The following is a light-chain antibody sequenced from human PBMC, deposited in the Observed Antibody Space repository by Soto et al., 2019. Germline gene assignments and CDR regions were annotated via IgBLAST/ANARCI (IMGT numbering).Light chain of an antibody. V-gene: IGKV4-1*01. J-gene: IGKJ5*01. CDR3: QQYYSTPIT. CDR1: GSVLYSSNNKNY. CDR2: RAS. Sequence: IVMTQSLDALALSLGEGAAINCKSIGSVLYSSNNKNYLASYQQKPGKPPKLLIYRASTRESGVPDRFSGSGSRTDFTLTTSSLQAADVAVYYCQQYYSTPITFGQGTRLQIK.